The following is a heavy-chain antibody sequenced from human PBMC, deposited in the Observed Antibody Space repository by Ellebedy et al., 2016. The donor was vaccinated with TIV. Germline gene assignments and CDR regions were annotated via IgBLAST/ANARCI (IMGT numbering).Heavy chain of an antibody. CDR1: GGSISSNY. Sequence: MPSETLSLTCTVSGGSISSNYWSWIRKPPGKGLEWIGYIYSSGSTNYNPSLKSRVTISVDTSKNQFSLNLNSVTAADTAVYYCASGFGGNRLFDYWGQGTLVTVSS. J-gene: IGHJ4*02. D-gene: IGHD4-23*01. CDR2: IYSSGST. V-gene: IGHV4-59*01. CDR3: ASGFGGNRLFDY.